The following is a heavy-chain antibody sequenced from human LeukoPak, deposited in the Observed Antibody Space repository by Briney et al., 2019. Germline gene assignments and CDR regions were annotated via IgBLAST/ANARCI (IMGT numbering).Heavy chain of an antibody. CDR1: GFTFSSYA. Sequence: GGSLRLSCAASGFTFSSYAMSWVRQAPGKGLGWVSAISGSGGSTYYADSVKGRFTISRDNSKNTLYLQMNSLKTEDTAVYYCTSRGYYDSSGYYYGSDAFDIWGQGTMVTVSS. V-gene: IGHV3-23*01. CDR2: ISGSGGST. J-gene: IGHJ3*02. D-gene: IGHD3-22*01. CDR3: TSRGYYDSSGYYYGSDAFDI.